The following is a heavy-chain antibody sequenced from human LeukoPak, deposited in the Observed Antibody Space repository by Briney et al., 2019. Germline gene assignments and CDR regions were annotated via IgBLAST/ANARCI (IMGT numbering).Heavy chain of an antibody. CDR1: GFTFSSYS. J-gene: IGHJ6*03. CDR2: ISSSSSYI. Sequence: GGSLRLSCAASGFTFSSYSMNWVRQAPGKGLEWVSSISSSSSYIYYADSVKGRFTISRDNAKNSLYLQMNSLRAEDTAVYYCARDSKRGPLLYYYYMDVWGKGTTVTVSS. CDR3: ARDSKRGPLLYYYYMDV. D-gene: IGHD1/OR15-1a*01. V-gene: IGHV3-21*01.